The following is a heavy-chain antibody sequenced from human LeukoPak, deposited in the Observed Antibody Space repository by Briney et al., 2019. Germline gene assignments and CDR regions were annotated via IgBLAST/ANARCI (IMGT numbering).Heavy chain of an antibody. CDR2: FYPGDSST. CDR1: GYSFANYW. V-gene: IGHV5-51*01. D-gene: IGHD3-9*01. Sequence: GESLKISCKGSGYSFANYWIGWVRQMPGKGLEWMGIFYPGDSSTKYSPSFQGQVTISADKSISTAYLQWSSLKASDTAMYYCARQAGGYDWLYDGMDVWGQGTTVTVSS. CDR3: ARQAGGYDWLYDGMDV. J-gene: IGHJ6*02.